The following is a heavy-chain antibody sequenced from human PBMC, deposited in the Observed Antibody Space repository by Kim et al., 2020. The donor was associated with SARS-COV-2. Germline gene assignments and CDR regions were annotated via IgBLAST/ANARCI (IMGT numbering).Heavy chain of an antibody. D-gene: IGHD5-18*01. J-gene: IGHJ4*02. CDR3: TTRIQLWLGYDY. V-gene: IGHV3-15*01. Sequence: GGSLRLSCAASGFTFSNAWMSWVRQAPGKGLEWVGRIKSKTDGGTTDYAAPVKGRFTISRDDSKNTLYLQMNSLKTEDTAVYYCTTRIQLWLGYDYWGQGTLVTVSS. CDR2: IKSKTDGGTT. CDR1: GFTFSNAW.